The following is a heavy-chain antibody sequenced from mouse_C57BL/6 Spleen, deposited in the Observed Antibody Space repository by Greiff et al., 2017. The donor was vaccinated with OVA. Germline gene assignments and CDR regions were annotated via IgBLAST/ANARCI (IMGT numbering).Heavy chain of an antibody. Sequence: QVQLQQSGPELVKPGASVKISCKASGYAFSSSWMNWVKQRPGKGLEWIGRIYPGDGDTNYNGKFKGKATLTADKSSSTAYMQLSSLAAEEASVYFCARSRGDFDYWGQGTTLTVSS. CDR3: ARSRGDFDY. CDR1: GYAFSSSW. V-gene: IGHV1-82*01. J-gene: IGHJ2*01. CDR2: IYPGDGDT.